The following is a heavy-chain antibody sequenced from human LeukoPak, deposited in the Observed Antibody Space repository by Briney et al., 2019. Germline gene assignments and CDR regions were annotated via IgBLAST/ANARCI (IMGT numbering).Heavy chain of an antibody. D-gene: IGHD6-19*01. Sequence: GGSLRLSCVASGFTFSSYWMSWVRQAPGKGLEWVANINQDGSEKYDVDSAKGRFTISRDNAKNSLYLQMNSLRVEDTAMYHCGRGGGGDGSGWSTTDYWGQGTLVTISS. CDR1: GFTFSSYW. V-gene: IGHV3-7*01. CDR3: GRGGGGDGSGWSTTDY. J-gene: IGHJ4*02. CDR2: INQDGSEK.